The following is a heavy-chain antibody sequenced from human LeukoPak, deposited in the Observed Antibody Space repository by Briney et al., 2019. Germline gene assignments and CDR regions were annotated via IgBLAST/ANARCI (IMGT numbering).Heavy chain of an antibody. CDR3: ASSKDYHDSSGYARTLDY. V-gene: IGHV1-18*01. CDR2: ISAYNGNT. CDR1: GYTFTSYG. Sequence: ASVKVSCKASGYTFTSYGINWVRQAPGQGPEWMGWISAYNGNTKYAQNLQGRVTITADESTSTAYMELSSLRSEDTAIYYCASSKDYHDSSGYARTLDYWGQGTLVTVSS. D-gene: IGHD3-22*01. J-gene: IGHJ4*02.